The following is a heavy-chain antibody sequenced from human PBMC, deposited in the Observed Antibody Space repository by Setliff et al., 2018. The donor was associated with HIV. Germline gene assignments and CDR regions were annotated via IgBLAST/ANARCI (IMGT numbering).Heavy chain of an antibody. CDR3: ARNPCSGGSCPDAFDI. CDR1: GGSISSYY. CDR2: SYYSGST. D-gene: IGHD2-15*01. V-gene: IGHV4-59*01. J-gene: IGHJ3*02. Sequence: TSETLSLTCTVSGGSISSYYWSWIRQPPGKGLEWIGYSYYSGSTNYNPSLKSRVTISVDTSKNQFSLKLSSVTAADTAVYCCARNPCSGGSCPDAFDIWGQGTMVTVSS.